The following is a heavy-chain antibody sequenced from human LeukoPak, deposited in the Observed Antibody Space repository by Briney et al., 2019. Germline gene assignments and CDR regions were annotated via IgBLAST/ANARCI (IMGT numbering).Heavy chain of an antibody. J-gene: IGHJ4*02. D-gene: IGHD3-22*01. Sequence: ASVKVSCEASGGTFSSYAISWVRQAPGQGLEWMGGIIPIFGTANYAQKFQGRVTITTDESTSTAYMELSSLRSEDTAVYYCARGGAYSSGDFDYWGQGTLVTVSS. CDR2: IIPIFGTA. CDR3: ARGGAYSSGDFDY. V-gene: IGHV1-69*05. CDR1: GGTFSSYA.